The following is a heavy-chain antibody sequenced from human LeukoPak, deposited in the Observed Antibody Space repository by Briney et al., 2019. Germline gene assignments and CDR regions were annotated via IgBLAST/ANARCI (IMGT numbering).Heavy chain of an antibody. D-gene: IGHD2-15*01. CDR1: GGTFSSYA. Sequence: ASVKVSCKASGGTFSSYAISWVRQAPGQGLEWMGGIIPIFGTANYAQKFQGRVTITADESTSTAYMELSSLRSEDMAVYYCARDNCSGGSCYSPPFWYWGQGTLVTVSS. CDR2: IIPIFGTA. CDR3: ARDNCSGGSCYSPPFWY. J-gene: IGHJ4*02. V-gene: IGHV1-69*13.